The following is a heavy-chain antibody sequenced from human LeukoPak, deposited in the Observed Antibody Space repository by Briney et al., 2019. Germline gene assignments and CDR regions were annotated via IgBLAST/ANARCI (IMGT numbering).Heavy chain of an antibody. CDR3: ACSSRRGDFDY. V-gene: IGHV1-3*01. D-gene: IGHD6-6*01. CDR1: GYTFTSYA. J-gene: IGHJ4*02. Sequence: DSVKVSCKASGYTFTSYAMHWVRQAPGQRLEWMGWINAGNGNTKYSQKFQGRVTITRDTSASTAYMELSSLRSEDTAVYYCACSSRRGDFDYWGQGTLVTVSS. CDR2: INAGNGNT.